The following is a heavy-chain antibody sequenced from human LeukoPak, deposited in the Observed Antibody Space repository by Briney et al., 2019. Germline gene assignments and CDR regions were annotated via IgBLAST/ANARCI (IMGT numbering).Heavy chain of an antibody. CDR3: ARTPHGSGTYLTYNYYMDV. D-gene: IGHD3-10*01. J-gene: IGHJ6*03. CDR1: GGSVSSGRYH. V-gene: IGHV4-31*03. CDR2: IYYTGST. Sequence: PSQTLSLTCTVSGGSVSSGRYHWSWIRQHPGEALEWIGYIYYTGSTYYNPSLKSRVTISADTSKNQFSLRLTSVTAADTAVYYCARTPHGSGTYLTYNYYMDVWGKGTTVTVSS.